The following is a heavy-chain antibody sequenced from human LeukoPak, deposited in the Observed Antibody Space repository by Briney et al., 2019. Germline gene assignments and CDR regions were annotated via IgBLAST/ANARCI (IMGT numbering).Heavy chain of an antibody. J-gene: IGHJ4*02. CDR3: ARGRSLMGATEDGYFDY. CDR2: ISYDGSNK. D-gene: IGHD1-26*01. CDR1: GFTFSSYT. Sequence: GGSLRLSCAASGFTFSSYTMHWVRQAPGKGLEWVAVISYDGSNKYYADSVKGRFTISRDNSKNTLYLQMNSLRAEDTAVYSCARGRSLMGATEDGYFDYWGQGTLVTVSS. V-gene: IGHV3-30-3*01.